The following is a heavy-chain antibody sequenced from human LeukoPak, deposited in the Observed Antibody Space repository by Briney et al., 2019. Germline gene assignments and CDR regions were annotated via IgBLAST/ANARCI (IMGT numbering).Heavy chain of an antibody. J-gene: IGHJ6*03. CDR3: ALESPSYFYYMDV. CDR1: GYNLTELS. Sequence: ASVKVSCKVSGYNLTELSLHWVRQAPGKGLEWMGGFDPENSQMVYSQKFRDRLTTSEDTSTNTAYMELSSLISDDSALYYCALESPSYFYYMDVWGSGASVTVSS. V-gene: IGHV1-24*01. CDR2: FDPENSQM. D-gene: IGHD3-3*01.